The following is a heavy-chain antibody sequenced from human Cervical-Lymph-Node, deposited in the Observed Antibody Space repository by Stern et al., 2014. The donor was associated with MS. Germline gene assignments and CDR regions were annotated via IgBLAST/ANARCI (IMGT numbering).Heavy chain of an antibody. V-gene: IGHV5-51*01. CDR3: ARQLGHSNFLHY. CDR1: GYSFTNYW. J-gene: IGHJ4*02. CDR2: IHPGDSEV. D-gene: IGHD4-11*01. Sequence: EVQLVESGAGVKRPGQSLKISCRASGYSFTNYWVAWGRQKPGTGLEWMGFIHPGDSEVRYSPSFQGRVTMSVDRSINTAYLQWSSLQPSDTAMYYCARQLGHSNFLHYWGQGVLVTVSS.